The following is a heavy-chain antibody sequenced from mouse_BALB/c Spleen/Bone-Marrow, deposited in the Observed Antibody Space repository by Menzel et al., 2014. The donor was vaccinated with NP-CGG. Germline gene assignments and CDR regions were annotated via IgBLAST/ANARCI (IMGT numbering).Heavy chain of an antibody. V-gene: IGHV7-3*02. CDR3: ARDKGSVLFDY. J-gene: IGHJ2*01. CDR1: GFTFTDYY. CDR2: IRNKANGYTT. D-gene: IGHD1-3*01. Sequence: EVKLMESGGGLVQPGGSLRLSCATSGFTFTDYYMNWVRQPPGKALEWLGFIRNKANGYTTEYSTSVKGRFTISRDNSQSILYLQMNTLRGEDSATYYCARDKGSVLFDYWGQGTTLTVSS.